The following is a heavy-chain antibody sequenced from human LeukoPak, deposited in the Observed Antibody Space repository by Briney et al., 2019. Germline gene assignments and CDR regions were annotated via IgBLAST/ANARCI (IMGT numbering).Heavy chain of an antibody. Sequence: SETLPLTCTVSGGSVSSGSYYWSWIRQPPGKGLEWIGYIYYSGSTNYSPSLRSRVTISVDTSKNQFSLKLSSVTAADTAVYYCARDRGVLRFLEWLPTGAFDIWGQGTMVTVSS. CDR2: IYYSGST. CDR3: ARDRGVLRFLEWLPTGAFDI. CDR1: GGSVSSGSYY. J-gene: IGHJ3*02. V-gene: IGHV4-61*01. D-gene: IGHD3-3*01.